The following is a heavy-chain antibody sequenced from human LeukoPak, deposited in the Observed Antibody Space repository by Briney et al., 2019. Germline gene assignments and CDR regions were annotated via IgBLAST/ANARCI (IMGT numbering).Heavy chain of an antibody. Sequence: GGSLRLSCAASGFTFSSYAMSWVRQAPGKGLEWVSAISGSGGSTYYADSVKGRFTISRDNSKNTLYLQMNSLRAEDTAVYYCAKDHTVNYHYYGMDVWGQGTTVTVSS. CDR3: AKDHTVNYHYYGMDV. D-gene: IGHD4-17*01. CDR1: GFTFSSYA. CDR2: ISGSGGST. J-gene: IGHJ6*02. V-gene: IGHV3-23*01.